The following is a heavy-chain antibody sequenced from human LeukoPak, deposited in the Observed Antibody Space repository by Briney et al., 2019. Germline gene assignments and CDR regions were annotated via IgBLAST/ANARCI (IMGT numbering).Heavy chain of an antibody. J-gene: IGHJ4*02. CDR3: ARVSLSRIAAPDY. Sequence: ASVKVSCKASGYTFTGYYMHWVRQAPGQGLEWMGRINPNSGGTNYAQQFQGRVTMTRDTSISTAYMEPSRLRSDDTAVYYCARVSLSRIAAPDYWGQGTLVTVSS. CDR1: GYTFTGYY. V-gene: IGHV1-2*06. CDR2: INPNSGGT. D-gene: IGHD6-13*01.